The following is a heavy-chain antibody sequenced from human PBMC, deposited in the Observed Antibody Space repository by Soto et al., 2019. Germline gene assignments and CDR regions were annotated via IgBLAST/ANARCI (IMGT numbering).Heavy chain of an antibody. D-gene: IGHD6-19*01. V-gene: IGHV4-4*02. Sequence: QVQLQESGPGLVKPSWTLSLTCAVSRGSISSSYWWSWVRQPPGEGLEWIGEIYHSGRTNYNPSLQSRVTNSVHKSKSLFPLTLSAATAADTAVYYCARVAAAGTTFDYWGQGTLVTVSS. J-gene: IGHJ4*02. CDR1: RGSISSSYW. CDR2: IYHSGRT. CDR3: ARVAAAGTTFDY.